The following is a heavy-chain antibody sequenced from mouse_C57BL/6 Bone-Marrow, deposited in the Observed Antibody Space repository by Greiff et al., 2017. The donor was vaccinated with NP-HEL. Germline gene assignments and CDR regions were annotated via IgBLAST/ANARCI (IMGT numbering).Heavy chain of an antibody. V-gene: IGHV14-4*01. D-gene: IGHD1-3*01. CDR1: GFNIKDDY. CDR2: LDPENGDT. CDR3: TTEKGLK. J-gene: IGHJ3*01. Sequence: EVQLQQSGAELVRPGASVKLSCTASGFNIKDDYMHWVKQRPEQGLEWIGWLDPENGDTEYASKFQGKATITADTSSNTAYLQLSSLTSEDTAVYYCTTEKGLKGGQGTLVTVSA.